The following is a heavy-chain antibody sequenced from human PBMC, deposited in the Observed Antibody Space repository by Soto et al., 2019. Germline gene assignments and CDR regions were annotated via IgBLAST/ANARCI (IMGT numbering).Heavy chain of an antibody. J-gene: IGHJ4*02. CDR2: IYYSGST. CDR3: ARDMVGAFDY. V-gene: IGHV4-59*01. Sequence: PSETLSLTCTVSGGSISSYYWSRIRQPPGKGLEWIGYIYYSGSTNYNPSLKSRVTISVDTSKNQFSLKLSSVTAADTAVYYCARDMVGAFDYWGQGTLVTVSS. CDR1: GGSISSYY. D-gene: IGHD1-26*01.